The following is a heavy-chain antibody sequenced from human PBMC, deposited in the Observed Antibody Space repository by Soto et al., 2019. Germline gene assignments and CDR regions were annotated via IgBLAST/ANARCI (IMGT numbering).Heavy chain of an antibody. V-gene: IGHV1-2*04. Sequence: ASVKVSCKASGGTFSSYTISWVRQAPGQGLEWMGRIIPNRGVANYAQKFQGWVTMTRDTSISTAYMELSRLRSDDTAVYYCARATYYYDSSGYPINWFDPWGQGTLVTVSS. CDR3: ARATYYYDSSGYPINWFDP. D-gene: IGHD3-22*01. CDR1: GGTFSSYT. CDR2: IIPNRGVA. J-gene: IGHJ5*02.